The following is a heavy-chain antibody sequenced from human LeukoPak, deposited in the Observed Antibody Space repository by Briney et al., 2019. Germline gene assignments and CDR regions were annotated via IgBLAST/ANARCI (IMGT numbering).Heavy chain of an antibody. CDR2: IYYSGTT. J-gene: IGHJ4*02. D-gene: IGHD5-24*01. CDR1: GGSISSYY. CDR3: ARVEMATRRTYYFDY. Sequence: SEPLSLTCTVSGGSISSYYWSWIRQPPGKGLEWIGYIYYSGTTNYNTSLKSRVTIAVDTSKNQFSLNLSSVTAADTAVYYCARVEMATRRTYYFDYWGQGTLVTVSS. V-gene: IGHV4-59*01.